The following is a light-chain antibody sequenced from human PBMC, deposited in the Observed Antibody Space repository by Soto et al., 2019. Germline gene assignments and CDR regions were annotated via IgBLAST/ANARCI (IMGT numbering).Light chain of an antibody. Sequence: QSALTQPASVSGSPGQSITVSCIGTSSDIASYDYVSWYQQHPGKVPKLMIYDVSNRPSGVSNRFSGSKSGNTASLTISGLQAEDEADYYCTSFTTADTDVFGTGTKVTVL. CDR3: TSFTTADTDV. J-gene: IGLJ1*01. CDR1: SSDIASYDY. V-gene: IGLV2-14*03. CDR2: DVS.